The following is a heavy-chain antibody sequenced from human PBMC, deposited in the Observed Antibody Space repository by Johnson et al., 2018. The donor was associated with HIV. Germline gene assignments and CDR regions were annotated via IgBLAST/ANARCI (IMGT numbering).Heavy chain of an antibody. CDR3: ARGRGGSSGWSDALDV. V-gene: IGHV3-66*01. J-gene: IGHJ3*01. Sequence: VQLVESGGGLVQPGGSLRLSCEASGFDVTSHYMTWVRQAPGKGLEWISLISGGATYYADSVKGRCTIARDNSKNSLILQMNSLRAEDTAVYYCARGRGGSSGWSDALDVWGQGTMVTVSS. D-gene: IGHD6-19*01. CDR1: GFDVTSHY. CDR2: ISGGAT.